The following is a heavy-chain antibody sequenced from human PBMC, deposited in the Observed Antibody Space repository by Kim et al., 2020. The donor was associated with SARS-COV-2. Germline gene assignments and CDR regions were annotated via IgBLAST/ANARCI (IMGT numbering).Heavy chain of an antibody. D-gene: IGHD6-13*01. Sequence: SETLSLTCAVYGGSFSGYYWSWIRQPPGKGLEWIGEINHSGSTNYNPSLKSRVTISVDTSKNQFSLKLSSVTAAETAVYYCARVFGYSRSWFQRYNWFDPWGQGTLVTVSS. CDR1: GGSFSGYY. V-gene: IGHV4-34*01. J-gene: IGHJ5*02. CDR3: ARVFGYSRSWFQRYNWFDP. CDR2: INHSGST.